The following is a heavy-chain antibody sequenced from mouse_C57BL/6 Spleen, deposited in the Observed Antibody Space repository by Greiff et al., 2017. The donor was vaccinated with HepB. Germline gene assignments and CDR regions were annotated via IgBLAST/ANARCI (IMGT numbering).Heavy chain of an antibody. CDR3: AGGHYFDY. CDR1: GYTFTTYP. V-gene: IGHV1-47*01. Sequence: VQLVESGAELVKPGASVKMSCKASGYTFTTYPIEWMKQNHGKSLEWIGNFHPYNDDTKYNEKFKGKATLTVKKSSSTFNFVLSRLTSDDSAVYYGAGGHYFDYWGQGTTLTVSS. CDR2: FHPYNDDT. J-gene: IGHJ2*01.